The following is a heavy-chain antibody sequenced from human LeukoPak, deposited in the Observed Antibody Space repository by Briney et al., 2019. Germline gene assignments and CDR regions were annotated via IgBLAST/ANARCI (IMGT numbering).Heavy chain of an antibody. Sequence: GESLKISCEGSGYTFDTFWIGWVRQMPGKGLGWMGIIYPDDSETRYSPSFQGQVTISVDKSISTAYLQWSSLKASDTAMYYCASPGETEQLDAFDIWGQGTMVTVSS. D-gene: IGHD4-17*01. CDR2: IYPDDSET. CDR1: GYTFDTFW. V-gene: IGHV5-51*01. J-gene: IGHJ3*02. CDR3: ASPGETEQLDAFDI.